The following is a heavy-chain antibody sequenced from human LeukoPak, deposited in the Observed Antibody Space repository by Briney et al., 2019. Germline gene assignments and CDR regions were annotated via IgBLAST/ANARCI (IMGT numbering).Heavy chain of an antibody. CDR2: INWNGGST. V-gene: IGHV3-20*04. D-gene: IGHD6-13*01. Sequence: SGGSLRLSCAASGFTFDDYGMSWVRHAPGKGLEWVSAINWNGGSTGYADSVKGRFTISRDNAKNSLYLQMNSLRAEDTALYYCARALYSSSWQYWGQGTLVTVSS. J-gene: IGHJ4*02. CDR3: ARALYSSSWQY. CDR1: GFTFDDYG.